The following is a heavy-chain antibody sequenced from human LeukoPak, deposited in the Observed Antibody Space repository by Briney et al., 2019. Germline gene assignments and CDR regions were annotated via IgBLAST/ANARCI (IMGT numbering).Heavy chain of an antibody. D-gene: IGHD6-19*01. CDR1: GGSISSYY. J-gene: IGHJ4*02. CDR3: ARGGSGRIYYFDY. V-gene: IGHV4-59*01. CDR2: IYYSGST. Sequence: SETLSLTCTVSGGSISSYYWSWIRQPPGKGLECIGYIYYSGSTNYNPSLKSRVTISVDMSMNQFSLKLSSVTAADTAVYYCARGGSGRIYYFDYWGQGTLVTVSS.